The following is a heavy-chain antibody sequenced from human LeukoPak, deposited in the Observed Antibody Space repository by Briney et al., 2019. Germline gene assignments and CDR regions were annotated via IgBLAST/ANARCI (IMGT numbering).Heavy chain of an antibody. V-gene: IGHV3-23*01. Sequence: PGGSLRLSCAASGFTLSSYAMSWVRQAPGKGLEWVSAISDSGGSTYYADSVKGRFTISRDNSKNTLYLQMNSLRAEDTAVYYCARDSGSYLNDYWGQGTLVTVSS. CDR1: GFTLSSYA. CDR2: ISDSGGST. CDR3: ARDSGSYLNDY. J-gene: IGHJ4*02. D-gene: IGHD1-26*01.